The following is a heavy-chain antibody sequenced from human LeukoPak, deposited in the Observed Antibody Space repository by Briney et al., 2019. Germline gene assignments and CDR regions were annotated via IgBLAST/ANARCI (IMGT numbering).Heavy chain of an antibody. D-gene: IGHD6-13*01. CDR1: GGSFSGYY. CDR2: INHSGST. V-gene: IGHV4-34*01. CDR3: ARGKYSSSWYTIWNWFDP. J-gene: IGHJ5*02. Sequence: SETLSLTCAVYGGSFSGYYWSWIRQPPGKGLELIGEINHSGSTNYNPSLKSQGTISVDTSKNQFSLKLSSVTAEDTAVYSCARGKYSSSWYTIWNWFDPWGQGTMVTVSS.